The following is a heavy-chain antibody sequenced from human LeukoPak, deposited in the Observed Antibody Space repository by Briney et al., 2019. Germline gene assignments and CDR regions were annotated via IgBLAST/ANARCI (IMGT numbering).Heavy chain of an antibody. D-gene: IGHD3-9*01. Sequence: SETLSLTCAVSGVSITSSHHYWGWIRQPPGKGLEGIGTIYSTGSTYYNPSLRTRLTISVDTSKNQFSLKLSSVTATDTAIYFCARVIRPTGYYSNPKSGAFDFWGQGTLVTVSS. V-gene: IGHV4-39*01. CDR3: ARVIRPTGYYSNPKSGAFDF. J-gene: IGHJ4*02. CDR2: IYSTGST. CDR1: GVSITSSHHY.